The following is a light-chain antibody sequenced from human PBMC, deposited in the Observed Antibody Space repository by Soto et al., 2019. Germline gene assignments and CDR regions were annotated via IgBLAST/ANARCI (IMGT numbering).Light chain of an antibody. CDR1: QSVSSSY. CDR2: GAS. Sequence: EIVLTQSPGTLSLSPGERATLSCRASQSVSSSYLAWYQQKPGQAPRLLIYGASSRATGILDRFSGSGSGTGFTLTISRLEPEDFAVYFCQQYGSSPPFTFGQGTKVEIK. CDR3: QQYGSSPPFT. V-gene: IGKV3-20*01. J-gene: IGKJ2*01.